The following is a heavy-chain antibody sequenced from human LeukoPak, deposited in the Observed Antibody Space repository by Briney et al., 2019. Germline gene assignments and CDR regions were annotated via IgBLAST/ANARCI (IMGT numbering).Heavy chain of an antibody. D-gene: IGHD6-13*01. Sequence: GGSLKLSCAASGFIFSSYSMSWVRQAPGKGLEWVSVITGSGGNTYYADSVKGRFTISKDNSKNTVYLQMSSLRVDDTAVYYCAKAASSSWPSYYYGMDVWGQGTTVTVSS. V-gene: IGHV3-23*01. CDR2: ITGSGGNT. J-gene: IGHJ6*02. CDR3: AKAASSSWPSYYYGMDV. CDR1: GFIFSSYS.